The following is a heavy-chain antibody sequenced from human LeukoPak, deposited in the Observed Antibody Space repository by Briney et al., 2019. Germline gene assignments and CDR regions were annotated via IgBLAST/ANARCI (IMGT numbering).Heavy chain of an antibody. CDR1: GGSISSGSYY. Sequence: PSETLSLTCTVSGGSISSGSYYWSWIRQPAGKGLEWIGRIYTSGSTNYNPSLKSRVTISVDTSKNQFSLKLSSVTAADTAVYYCARVRLYCSSTSCYYYGMDVWGQGTTVTASS. CDR2: IYTSGST. J-gene: IGHJ6*02. D-gene: IGHD2-2*01. V-gene: IGHV4-61*02. CDR3: ARVRLYCSSTSCYYYGMDV.